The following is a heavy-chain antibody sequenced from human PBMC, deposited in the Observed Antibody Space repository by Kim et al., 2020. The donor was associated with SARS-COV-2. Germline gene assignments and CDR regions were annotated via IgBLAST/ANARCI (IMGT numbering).Heavy chain of an antibody. CDR2: INYSGSA. CDR1: GVSISSSTDY. V-gene: IGHV4-39*01. J-gene: IGHJ4*01. D-gene: IGHD1-1*01. Sequence: SETLSLTCTVSGVSISSSTDYWAWIRPAPGQGREGIGYINYSGSAYYNPTLNSPISVSVATYKNQLSLRLVSVTAADMADYYCPRHGENWHF. CDR3: PRHGENWHF.